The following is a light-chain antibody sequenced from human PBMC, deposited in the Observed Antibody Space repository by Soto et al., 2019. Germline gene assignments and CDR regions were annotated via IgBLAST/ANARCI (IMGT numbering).Light chain of an antibody. CDR2: KAS. Sequence: DIQMTHSPSTLSESVRDRVTLTCMASQTISSWLAWHQQKPGKAPKLLIYKASTLKSGVPSRFSGSASGTDFTLTISSLQPEDFATYYCLQDYNYPRTFGQGTKVDI. V-gene: IGKV1-5*03. CDR1: QTISSW. J-gene: IGKJ1*01. CDR3: LQDYNYPRT.